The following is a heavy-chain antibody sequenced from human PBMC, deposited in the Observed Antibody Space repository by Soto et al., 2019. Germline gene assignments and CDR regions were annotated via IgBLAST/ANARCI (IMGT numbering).Heavy chain of an antibody. J-gene: IGHJ4*02. V-gene: IGHV1-69*02. Sequence: QVQLVQSGAEVKKPGSSVKVSCKASGGTFSRYTISWVRQAPGQGLEWMGRIIPILDIADYAQKFQGRVTITADKATSIAYMELSSLRSEDTAVYYCARGFAASGGEKVFHFDYWGQGTLVTVSS. D-gene: IGHD3-10*01. CDR2: IIPILDIA. CDR3: ARGFAASGGEKVFHFDY. CDR1: GGTFSRYT.